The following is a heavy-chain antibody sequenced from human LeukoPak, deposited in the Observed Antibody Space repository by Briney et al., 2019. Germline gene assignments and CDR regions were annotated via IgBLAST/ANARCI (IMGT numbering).Heavy chain of an antibody. J-gene: IGHJ3*02. CDR1: GFTFSDYY. V-gene: IGHV3-11*06. CDR2: ISSSNSYT. D-gene: IGHD2-2*01. CDR3: ARGYCSSTSCYVFAFDI. Sequence: PGGSLRLSCAASGFTFSDYYMSWIRQAPGKGLEWVSYISSSNSYTNYADSVKGRFTISRDNAKNSLYLQMNSLRAEDTAVYYCARGYCSSTSCYVFAFDIWGQGTMVTVSS.